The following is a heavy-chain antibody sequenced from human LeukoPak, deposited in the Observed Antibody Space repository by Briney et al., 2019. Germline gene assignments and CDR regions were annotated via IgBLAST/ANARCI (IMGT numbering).Heavy chain of an antibody. D-gene: IGHD3-3*01. J-gene: IGHJ4*02. Sequence: GGSLRLSCAASGFRFTDYSMSWVRQAPGKGLEWVSAISGSGGSTYYADSVKGRFTISRDNSKNTLYLQMNSLRAEDTAVYYCAKKRFLEWLPTFDYWGQGTLVTVSS. CDR3: AKKRFLEWLPTFDY. CDR1: GFRFTDYS. V-gene: IGHV3-23*01. CDR2: ISGSGGST.